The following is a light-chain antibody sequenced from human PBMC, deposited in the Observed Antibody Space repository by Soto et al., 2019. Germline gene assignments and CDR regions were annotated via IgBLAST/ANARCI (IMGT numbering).Light chain of an antibody. CDR2: GAS. V-gene: IGKV3-20*01. Sequence: DILLTQSPGTRPVSPGDRATLSWRASQIVRSNPLAWYQQKHGQPPRPFIYGASSRATGIPDRFSGSGSGTDVTLIISRLENEDFAVYYCQQHGTSPRTFGHGTKVDIK. CDR1: QIVRSNP. J-gene: IGKJ1*01. CDR3: QQHGTSPRT.